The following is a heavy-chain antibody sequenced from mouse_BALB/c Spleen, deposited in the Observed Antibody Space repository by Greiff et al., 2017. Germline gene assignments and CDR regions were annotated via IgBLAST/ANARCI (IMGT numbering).Heavy chain of an antibody. Sequence: DVQLVESGGDLVKPGGSLKLSCAASGFTFSSYGMSWVRQTPDKRLEWVATISSGGSYTYYPDSVKGRFTISRDNAKNTLYLQMSSLKSEDTAMYYCARHGYDEAWFAYWGQGTLVTVSA. J-gene: IGHJ3*01. V-gene: IGHV5-6*01. CDR2: ISSGGSYT. CDR1: GFTFSSYG. D-gene: IGHD2-2*01. CDR3: ARHGYDEAWFAY.